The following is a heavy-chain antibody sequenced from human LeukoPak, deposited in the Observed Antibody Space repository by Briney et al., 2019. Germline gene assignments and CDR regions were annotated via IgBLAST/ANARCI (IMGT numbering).Heavy chain of an antibody. J-gene: IGHJ1*01. CDR2: INWNGDST. D-gene: IGHD6-25*01. Sequence: GGSLRLSCAASGFSLDDYGMSWVRQAPGKGLEWVSSINWNGDSTGYGDSVKGRFTISRDNGKNSLYLQMKSLRAEDTALYYCARDPGAAARRPEYFQHWGQGTLVTVSS. V-gene: IGHV3-20*04. CDR1: GFSLDDYG. CDR3: ARDPGAAARRPEYFQH.